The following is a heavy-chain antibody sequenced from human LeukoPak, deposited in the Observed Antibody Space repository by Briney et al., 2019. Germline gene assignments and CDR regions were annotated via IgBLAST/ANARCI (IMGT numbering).Heavy chain of an antibody. J-gene: IGHJ4*02. V-gene: IGHV3-48*01. CDR2: ISSSSSTI. Sequence: GGSLRLSCAASGFTFSSYSMNWVRQAPGKGLEWVSYISSSSSTIYYTDSVKGRFTISRDNAKNSLYLQMNSLRAEDTAVYYCARRHDYWGQGTLVTVSS. CDR3: ARRHDY. CDR1: GFTFSSYS.